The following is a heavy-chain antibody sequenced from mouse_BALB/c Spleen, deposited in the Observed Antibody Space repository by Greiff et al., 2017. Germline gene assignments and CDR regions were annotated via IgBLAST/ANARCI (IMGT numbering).Heavy chain of an antibody. D-gene: IGHD2-1*01. CDR2: ISSGGSYT. V-gene: IGHV5-6-4*01. CDR3: TRDPYGNYGYAMDY. Sequence: VQLKESGGGLVKPGGSLKLSCAASGFTFSSYTMSWVRQTPEKRLEWVATISSGGSYTYYPDSVKGRFTISRDNAKNTLYLQMSSLKSEDTAMYYCTRDPYGNYGYAMDYWGQGTSVTVSS. J-gene: IGHJ4*01. CDR1: GFTFSSYT.